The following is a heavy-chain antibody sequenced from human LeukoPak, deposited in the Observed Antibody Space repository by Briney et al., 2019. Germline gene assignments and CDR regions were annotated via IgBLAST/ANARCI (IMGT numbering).Heavy chain of an antibody. J-gene: IGHJ3*02. D-gene: IGHD2-15*01. V-gene: IGHV3-7*03. CDR2: MYQDGSEK. CDR1: GFNFRSQW. Sequence: GGSLRLSCAASGFNFRSQWMSWVRQAPGKGLEWVANMYQDGSEKYYVDSVKGRFTISRDNAKNSLYLQMNSLRAEDTAVYYCARGHCSGGSCYLGAFDIWGQGTMVTVSS. CDR3: ARGHCSGGSCYLGAFDI.